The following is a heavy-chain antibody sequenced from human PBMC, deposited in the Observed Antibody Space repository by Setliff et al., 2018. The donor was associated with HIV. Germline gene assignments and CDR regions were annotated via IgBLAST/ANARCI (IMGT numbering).Heavy chain of an antibody. CDR2: ISYSGSAI. D-gene: IGHD1-26*01. J-gene: IGHJ3*01. V-gene: IGHV3-43*01. Sequence: GGSLRLSCAASGFTFDDYTMHWVRQAPGKGLEWVSLISYSGSAIHYADSVKGRFTISRDNAKNSLYLQMNSLRAEDTAVYYCARDRVVGATLDPLDLWGQGTVVTVSS. CDR3: ARDRVVGATLDPLDL. CDR1: GFTFDDYT.